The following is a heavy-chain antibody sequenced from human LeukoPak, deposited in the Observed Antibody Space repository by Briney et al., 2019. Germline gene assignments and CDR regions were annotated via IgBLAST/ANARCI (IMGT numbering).Heavy chain of an antibody. CDR1: GFTFSSYA. J-gene: IGHJ3*02. Sequence: GGSLRLSCAASGFTFSSYAMSWVRQAPGKGLEWVSAISGSGGSTYYADSVKGRFTISRDNSKNTLYLQMNSLRAEDTAVYYCAKGLYYYDSSGYKDAFDIWGQGTMVTVSS. CDR3: AKGLYYYDSSGYKDAFDI. V-gene: IGHV3-23*01. CDR2: ISGSGGST. D-gene: IGHD3-22*01.